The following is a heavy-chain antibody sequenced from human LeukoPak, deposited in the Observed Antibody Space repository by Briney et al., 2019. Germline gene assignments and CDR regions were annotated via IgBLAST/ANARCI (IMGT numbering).Heavy chain of an antibody. V-gene: IGHV1-24*01. J-gene: IGHJ5*02. CDR1: GYTLTGLS. CDR2: FDPEDGET. CDR3: ATDLAGELERPWFDP. Sequence: ASVKVSCKVSGYTLTGLSMHWVRQAPGKGLEWMGGFDPEDGETIYAQKFQGRVTMTEDTSTDTAYMELSSLRSEDTAVYYCATDLAGELERPWFDPWGQGTLVTVSS. D-gene: IGHD1-1*01.